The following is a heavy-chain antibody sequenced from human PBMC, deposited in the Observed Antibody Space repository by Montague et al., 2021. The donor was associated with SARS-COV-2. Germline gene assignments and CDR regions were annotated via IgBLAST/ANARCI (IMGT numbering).Heavy chain of an antibody. CDR2: ISGSGDKT. CDR1: GFPFSTYS. V-gene: IGHV3-23*01. CDR3: AKDSFHNWKGPFES. Sequence: SLRLSCAASGFPFSTYSMNWVRQAPGKGLEWVSGISGSGDKTNYADSVKGRFTISRDNSKDALYLQMNNLGVEDTAIYYCAKDSFHNWKGPFESWGQGTLLSVSS. J-gene: IGHJ4*02. D-gene: IGHD1-20*01.